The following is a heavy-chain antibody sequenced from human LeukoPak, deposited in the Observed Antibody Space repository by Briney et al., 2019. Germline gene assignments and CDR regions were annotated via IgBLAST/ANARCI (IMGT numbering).Heavy chain of an antibody. V-gene: IGHV3-48*03. D-gene: IGHD4/OR15-4a*01. CDR3: ARIGYGVSFDY. Sequence: GGSLRLSCAASGLTFSTSDMSWVRQAPGKGLEWVSCITGSGRSTYYADSVKGRFTISRDNAKNSLYLLMNSLRAEDTAVYYCARIGYGVSFDYWGQGTLVTVSS. J-gene: IGHJ4*02. CDR1: GLTFSTSD. CDR2: ITGSGRST.